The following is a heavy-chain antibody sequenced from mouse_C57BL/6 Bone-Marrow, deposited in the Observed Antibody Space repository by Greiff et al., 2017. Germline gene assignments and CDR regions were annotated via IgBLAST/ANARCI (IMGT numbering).Heavy chain of an antibody. D-gene: IGHD2-1*01. J-gene: IGHJ3*01. Sequence: QVQLQQPGAELVKPGASVKMSCKASGYTFTSYWITWVKQRPIQGLEWIGNIYPGSGCTNYNEKFKSKATLTVDTSSSTAYMQLSSLTSEDSAVYSCASYPDPYCCGCNYDVAYWGRGTRITVSA. CDR1: GYTFTSYW. CDR2: IYPGSGCT. CDR3: ASYPDPYCCGCNYDVAY. V-gene: IGHV1-55*01.